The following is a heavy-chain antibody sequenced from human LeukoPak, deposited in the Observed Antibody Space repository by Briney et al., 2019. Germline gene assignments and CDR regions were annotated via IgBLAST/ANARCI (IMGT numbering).Heavy chain of an antibody. D-gene: IGHD6-13*01. Sequence: GGSLRLSCVASGFTFSSYSMNWVRQAPGKGLEWISYISRTGNSIYYADSVKGRFTISRDSAKNSLYLQMNSLRAEDTAVYYCARGPYSSNWYVDYWGQGTLVTVAS. CDR2: ISRTGNSI. CDR3: ARGPYSSNWYVDY. V-gene: IGHV3-48*04. J-gene: IGHJ4*02. CDR1: GFTFSSYS.